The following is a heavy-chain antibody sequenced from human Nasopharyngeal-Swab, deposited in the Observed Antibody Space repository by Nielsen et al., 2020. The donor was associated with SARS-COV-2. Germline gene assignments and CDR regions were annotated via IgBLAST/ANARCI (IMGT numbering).Heavy chain of an antibody. Sequence: ASVKVSCKASGYTFTTYYMHWVRQAPGQGLEWMGVINPSGGSTSDAQKFQGRVTVTRDTSTSTVYMELSRLRSDDTAVYYCARPQYQLLNYYYYGMDVWGQGTTVTVSS. CDR1: GYTFTTYY. D-gene: IGHD2-2*01. V-gene: IGHV1-46*01. CDR2: INPSGGST. J-gene: IGHJ6*02. CDR3: ARPQYQLLNYYYYGMDV.